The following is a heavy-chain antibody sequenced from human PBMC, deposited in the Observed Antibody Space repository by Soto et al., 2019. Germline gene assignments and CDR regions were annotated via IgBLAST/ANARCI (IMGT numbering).Heavy chain of an antibody. CDR1: GFTFSDYA. Sequence: PGGSLRLSCAASGFTFSDYAMSWVRQAPGKGLEWVSAITSDGINTYYVDSVKGRFTISRDNSKDTLYLQMNSLRVEDTAVYYCAKVPESYYDSGGHYFDYWGLGTLVTVSS. J-gene: IGHJ4*02. CDR2: ITSDGINT. CDR3: AKVPESYYDSGGHYFDY. D-gene: IGHD3-22*01. V-gene: IGHV3-23*05.